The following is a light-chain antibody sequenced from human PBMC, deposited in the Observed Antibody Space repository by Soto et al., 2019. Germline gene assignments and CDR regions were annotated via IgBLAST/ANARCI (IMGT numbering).Light chain of an antibody. V-gene: IGKV4-1*01. Sequence: DIVMTQSPDSLAVSLGERATINCKSSQSVLYSSNNKNYLAWYQQKPGQPPKLLIYWASTRESGVPDRFSGSGSGTDFTLTISSLQAEDVAVYYCQQYYSGPPWTFGQGTKVEIK. CDR3: QQYYSGPPWT. CDR2: WAS. CDR1: QSVLYSSNNKNY. J-gene: IGKJ1*01.